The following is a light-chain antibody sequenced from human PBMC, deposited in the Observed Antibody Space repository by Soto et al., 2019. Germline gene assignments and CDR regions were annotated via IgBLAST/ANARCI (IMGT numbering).Light chain of an antibody. V-gene: IGLV1-40*01. J-gene: IGLJ1*01. CDR3: QSYDSSLTEV. Sequence: QPVLTQPPSVSGAPGQRVIISCTGSSSNTGAGYDVHWYQQLPGTAPKLLIYGNSNRPSGVPDRFSGSKSGTSASLAITGLQAEDEADYYCQSYDSSLTEVFGTGTKVTVL. CDR1: SSNTGAGYD. CDR2: GNS.